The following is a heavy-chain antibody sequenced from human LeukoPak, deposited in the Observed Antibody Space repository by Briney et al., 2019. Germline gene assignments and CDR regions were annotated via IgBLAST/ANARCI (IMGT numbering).Heavy chain of an antibody. D-gene: IGHD6-19*01. CDR3: AKSPSGSGWYYFDY. J-gene: IGHJ4*02. CDR2: ISWNSGSI. V-gene: IGHV3-9*03. CDR1: GFTFDDYA. Sequence: QPGRSLTLSCAASGFTFDDYAMHWVRQAPGKGLEWVSGISWNSGSIGYADSVKGRFTISRDNAKNSLYLQMNSLRAEDMALYYCAKSPSGSGWYYFDYWGQGTLVTVSS.